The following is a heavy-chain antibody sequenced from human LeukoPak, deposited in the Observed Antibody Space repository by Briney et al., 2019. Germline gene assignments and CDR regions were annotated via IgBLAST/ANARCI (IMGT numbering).Heavy chain of an antibody. J-gene: IGHJ4*02. CDR3: ARGHSGSQDETDY. D-gene: IGHD3-10*01. CDR2: ISSSSSYI. V-gene: IGHV3-21*01. Sequence: AGGSLRLSCAASGFTFSNAWMSWVRQAPGKGLEWVSSISSSSSYIYYADSVKGRFTISRDNAKNSLYLQMNSLRAEDTAVYYCARGHSGSQDETDYWGQGTLVTVSS. CDR1: GFTFSNAW.